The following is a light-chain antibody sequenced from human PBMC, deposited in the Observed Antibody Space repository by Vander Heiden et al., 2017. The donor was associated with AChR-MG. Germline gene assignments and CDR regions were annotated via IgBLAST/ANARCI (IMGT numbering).Light chain of an antibody. V-gene: IGLV1-44*01. J-gene: IGLJ3*02. CDR2: SNN. Sequence: QSVLTQPPSASGTPGQSVTISCSGSSSNIGSNTVNWYQQFPGTAPKLLIYSNNQRPSGVPDRFSGSKSGTSASLAIRGLQSEDEADYYCAAWDDSLNGDWVFGGGTKLTVL. CDR3: AAWDDSLNGDWV. CDR1: SSNIGSNT.